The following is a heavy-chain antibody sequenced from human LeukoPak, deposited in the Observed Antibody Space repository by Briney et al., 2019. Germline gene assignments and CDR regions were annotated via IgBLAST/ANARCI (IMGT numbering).Heavy chain of an antibody. CDR1: GFTFSSYT. Sequence: GGSLGLSCAASGFTFSSYTMNRVRQAPGKGLEWVSSISSSGSYIYYADSVKGRFTISRDNAKNSLYLQMNSLRAEDTAVYYCARVWGINCSGGSCYSQGADYWGQGTLVTVSS. D-gene: IGHD2-15*01. J-gene: IGHJ4*02. CDR3: ARVWGINCSGGSCYSQGADY. CDR2: ISSSGSYI. V-gene: IGHV3-21*01.